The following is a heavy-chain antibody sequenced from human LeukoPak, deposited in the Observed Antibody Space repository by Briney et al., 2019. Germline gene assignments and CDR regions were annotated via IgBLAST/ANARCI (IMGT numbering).Heavy chain of an antibody. D-gene: IGHD4-11*01. V-gene: IGHV3-30*18. J-gene: IGHJ6*03. CDR2: ISYDGSNK. Sequence: AGGSLRLSCAASGFTFSSYGMHWVRQAPGKGLEWVAVISYDGSNKYYADSVKGRFTISRDNSKNTLYLQMNSLRAEDTAVYYCAKDGAGRNYVNYYYYMDVWGKGTTVTVSS. CDR3: AKDGAGRNYVNYYYYMDV. CDR1: GFTFSSYG.